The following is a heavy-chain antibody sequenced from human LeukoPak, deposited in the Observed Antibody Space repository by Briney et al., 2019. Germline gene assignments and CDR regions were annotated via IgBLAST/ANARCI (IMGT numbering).Heavy chain of an antibody. CDR1: GFTFADYG. J-gene: IGHJ3*02. CDR2: INWIGGST. Sequence: GGSLRLSCAASGFTFADYGMSWVRQAPGKGLEWVSGINWIGGSTGYADSVKGRFTISRDNAKNSLYLQMNSLRAEDTALYYCARDHSSSWPDAFDIWGQGTMVAVSS. D-gene: IGHD6-13*01. V-gene: IGHV3-20*04. CDR3: ARDHSSSWPDAFDI.